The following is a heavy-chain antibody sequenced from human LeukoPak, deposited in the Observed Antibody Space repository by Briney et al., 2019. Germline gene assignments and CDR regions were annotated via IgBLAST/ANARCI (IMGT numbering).Heavy chain of an antibody. CDR2: MNPNSGNT. Sequence: GASVKVSCKASGYTFTSYDINWVRQATGQGLEWMGWMNPNSGNTGYAQKFQGRVTITRNTSISTAYMELSSLRSEDTAVYYCARHGDPSGYFDYWGQGTLVTVSS. J-gene: IGHJ4*02. CDR1: GYTFTSYD. CDR3: ARHGDPSGYFDY. D-gene: IGHD3-10*01. V-gene: IGHV1-8*03.